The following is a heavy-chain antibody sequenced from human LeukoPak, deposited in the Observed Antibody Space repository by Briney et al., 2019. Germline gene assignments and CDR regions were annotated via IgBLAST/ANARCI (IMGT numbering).Heavy chain of an antibody. D-gene: IGHD6-13*01. Sequence: SETLSLTCTVSGGSISSNYWSWIRQPPGKGLEWIGYIFYSGSTNYNPSLKSRVTISVDTSKNQFSLKLSSVTAADTAVYYCARYSSSWYYFDYWGQGTLVTVSS. CDR2: IFYSGST. V-gene: IGHV4-59*01. J-gene: IGHJ4*02. CDR3: ARYSSSWYYFDY. CDR1: GGSISSNY.